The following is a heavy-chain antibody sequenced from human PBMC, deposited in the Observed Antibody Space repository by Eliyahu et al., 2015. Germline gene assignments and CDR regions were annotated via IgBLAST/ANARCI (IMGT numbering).Heavy chain of an antibody. CDR2: INYLGGT. CDR1: IGSFSGYY. CDR3: ARGRVYDYVWGSSYGDI. J-gene: IGHJ3*02. D-gene: IGHD3-16*01. V-gene: IGHV4-34*01. Sequence: QVQLQQWGAGLLRPSETLSLTCAVYIGSFSGYYWTWIRQTPGKGLEWIGEINYLGGTNYHPSLKSRVTMSVDTSKNQFSLKLKSVTAADTAVYYCARGRVYDYVWGSSYGDIWGQGTVVTVSS.